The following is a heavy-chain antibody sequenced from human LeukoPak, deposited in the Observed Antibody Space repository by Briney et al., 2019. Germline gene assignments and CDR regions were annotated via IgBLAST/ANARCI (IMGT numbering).Heavy chain of an antibody. CDR1: GYSISSGYY. V-gene: IGHV4-38-2*02. CDR3: ARDRHYYDSSVDIDY. J-gene: IGHJ4*02. Sequence: SETLSLTCTVSGYSISSGYYWGWIRQPPGKGLEWIGSIYHSGSTYYNPSLKSRVTISVDTSKNQFSLKLSSVTAGDTAVYYCARDRHYYDSSVDIDYWGQGTLVTVSS. D-gene: IGHD3-22*01. CDR2: IYHSGST.